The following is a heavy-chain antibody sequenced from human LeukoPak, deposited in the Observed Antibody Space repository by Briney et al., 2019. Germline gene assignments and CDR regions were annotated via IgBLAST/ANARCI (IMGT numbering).Heavy chain of an antibody. V-gene: IGHV4-31*03. D-gene: IGHD3-3*01. Sequence: SETLSLTCTVSGGSISSGGYYWSWIRQHPGKGLEWIGYIYYSGSTYYSPSLKSRVTISVDTSKNQFSLKLSSVTAADTAVYYCARSRNYDFLPFDYWGQGTLVTVSS. J-gene: IGHJ4*02. CDR2: IYYSGST. CDR1: GGSISSGGYY. CDR3: ARSRNYDFLPFDY.